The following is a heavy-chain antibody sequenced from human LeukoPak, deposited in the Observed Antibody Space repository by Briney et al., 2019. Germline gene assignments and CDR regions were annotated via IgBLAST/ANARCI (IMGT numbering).Heavy chain of an antibody. V-gene: IGHV1-69*05. CDR1: GGTFSSYA. J-gene: IGHJ4*02. Sequence: ASVKVSCKASGGTFSSYAISWVRQAPGQGLEWMGRIIPIFGTANYAQKSQGRVTITTDESTSTAYMELSSLRSEDTAVYYCARDKIRRDGYNPDYWGQGTLVTVSS. D-gene: IGHD5-24*01. CDR2: IIPIFGTA. CDR3: ARDKIRRDGYNPDY.